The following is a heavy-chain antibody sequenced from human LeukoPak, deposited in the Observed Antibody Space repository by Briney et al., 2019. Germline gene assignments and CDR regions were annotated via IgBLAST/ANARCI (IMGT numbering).Heavy chain of an antibody. CDR1: GFTFSSYG. CDR2: IWYDGSNK. J-gene: IGHJ4*02. D-gene: IGHD6-13*01. Sequence: PGRSLRLSCAASGFTFSSYGMHWVRQAPGKGLEWVAVIWYDGSNKYYADSVKGRFTISRDNSKNTLYLQMNSLRAEDTAVYYCAKTRPLDSSSWSHGDYWGQGTLVTVSS. V-gene: IGHV3-33*06. CDR3: AKTRPLDSSSWSHGDY.